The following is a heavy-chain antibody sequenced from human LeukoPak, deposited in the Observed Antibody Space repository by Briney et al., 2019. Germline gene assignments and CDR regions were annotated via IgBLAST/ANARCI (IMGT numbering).Heavy chain of an antibody. Sequence: GGSLRLSCAASGFTFSNYAMSWVRQAPGKGLEWVAVISYDGSNKYYADSVKGRFTISRDNSKNTLYLQMNSLRAEDTAVYYCAKNGYYYDSSGYYYNDYWGQGTLVTVSS. J-gene: IGHJ4*02. CDR3: AKNGYYYDSSGYYYNDY. CDR1: GFTFSNYA. CDR2: ISYDGSNK. D-gene: IGHD3-22*01. V-gene: IGHV3-30*18.